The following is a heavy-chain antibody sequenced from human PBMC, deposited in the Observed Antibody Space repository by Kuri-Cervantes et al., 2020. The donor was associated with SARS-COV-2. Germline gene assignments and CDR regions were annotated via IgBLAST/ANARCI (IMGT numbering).Heavy chain of an antibody. Sequence: LSLTCVASGFTFSAYTLNWVRQAPGKGLEWVSSITRSSVYISYADSLKGRFTISRDNSKNTLYLQMNSLRAEDTAVYYCARDSDDDVWSGYSTAEYFQHWGQGTLVTVSS. CDR1: GFTFSAYT. J-gene: IGHJ1*01. D-gene: IGHD3-3*01. CDR2: ITRSSVYI. V-gene: IGHV3-21*01. CDR3: ARDSDDDVWSGYSTAEYFQH.